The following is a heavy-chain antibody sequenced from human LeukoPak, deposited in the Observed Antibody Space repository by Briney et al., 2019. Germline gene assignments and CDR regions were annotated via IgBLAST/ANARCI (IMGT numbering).Heavy chain of an antibody. CDR3: ARSSPEYYYGSSGYLKFDY. CDR2: INHSGST. Sequence: SETLSLTCAVYGGSFSGYYWSWIRQPPGKGLEWIGEINHSGSTNYNPSLKSRVTISVDTSKNQFSLKLSSVTAADTAVYYCARSSPEYYYGSSGYLKFDYWGQGTLVTVSS. V-gene: IGHV4-34*01. CDR1: GGSFSGYY. D-gene: IGHD3-22*01. J-gene: IGHJ4*02.